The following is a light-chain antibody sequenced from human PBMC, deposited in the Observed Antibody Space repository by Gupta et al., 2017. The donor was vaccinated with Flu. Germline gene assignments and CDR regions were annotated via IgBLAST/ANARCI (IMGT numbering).Light chain of an antibody. J-gene: IGLJ1*01. CDR3: SSYTSTSTPYV. CDR2: DVS. CDR1: SSDVGGYNL. V-gene: IGLV2-14*01. Sequence: QSALTQPASVSGSPGQSITISCTGTSSDVGGYNLVSWYQQHPGKAPKLMIYDVSNRPSGVSNRFSGSKSGNTASLTISGLQAEDEADYYCSSYTSTSTPYVFGPGTKVTVL.